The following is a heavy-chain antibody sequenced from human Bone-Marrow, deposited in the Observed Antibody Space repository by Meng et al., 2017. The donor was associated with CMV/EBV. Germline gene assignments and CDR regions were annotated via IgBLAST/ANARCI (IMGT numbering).Heavy chain of an antibody. V-gene: IGHV1-69*04. Sequence: SVKVSCKASGYTFTSYYMHWVRQAPGQGLEWMARIIPIPAMANYAQEFQGRVTITADKSTSTVYMELRSLTSEDTAVYFCARARTGGAGSFDYWGQGTLVTVSS. CDR3: ARARTGGAGSFDY. CDR2: IIPIPAMA. J-gene: IGHJ4*02. CDR1: GYTFTSYY. D-gene: IGHD2-8*02.